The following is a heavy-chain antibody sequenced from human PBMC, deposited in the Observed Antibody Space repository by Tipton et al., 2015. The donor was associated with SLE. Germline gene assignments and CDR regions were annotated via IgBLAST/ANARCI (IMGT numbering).Heavy chain of an antibody. V-gene: IGHV4-39*07. J-gene: IGHJ6*03. Sequence: TLSLTCTVSGGSISSSSYYWGWIRQPPGKGLEWIGSIYYSGSTYYNPSLKSRVTISVDTSKNQFSLKLSSVTAADTAVYYCAREARPYYYYYYMYVWGKGTTVTVSS. CDR3: AREARPYYYYYYMYV. CDR2: IYYSGST. CDR1: GGSISSSSYY.